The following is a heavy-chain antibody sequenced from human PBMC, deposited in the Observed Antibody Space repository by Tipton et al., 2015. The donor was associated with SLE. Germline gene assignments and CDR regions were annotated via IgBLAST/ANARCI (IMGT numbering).Heavy chain of an antibody. CDR2: ISVYHNTT. CDR3: ARFGASTYYYYYYVDV. V-gene: IGHV1-18*04. CDR1: GYTFTDYD. J-gene: IGHJ6*03. Sequence: QLVQSGAEVKKPGASVKVSCKASGYTFTDYDISWVRQAPGQGLDWMEWISVYHNTTNYSQKFQGRVTMTTDTSTTTAYMDLRSLRFDDTAVYYCARFGASTYYYYYYVDVWGKGTTVTVSS. D-gene: IGHD3-16*01.